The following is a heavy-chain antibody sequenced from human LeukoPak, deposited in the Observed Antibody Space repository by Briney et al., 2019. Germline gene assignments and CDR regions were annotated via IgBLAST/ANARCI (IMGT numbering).Heavy chain of an antibody. CDR2: INHSGST. J-gene: IGHJ5*02. Sequence: SETLSLTCAVYGGSFSGYYWSWIRQPPGKGLEWNGEINHSGSTNYNPSLKSRVTISVDTSKNQFSLKLSSVTAADTAVYYCARRRLGYYGSGSFSGWFDPWGQGTLVTVSS. V-gene: IGHV4-34*01. D-gene: IGHD3-10*01. CDR3: ARRRLGYYGSGSFSGWFDP. CDR1: GGSFSGYY.